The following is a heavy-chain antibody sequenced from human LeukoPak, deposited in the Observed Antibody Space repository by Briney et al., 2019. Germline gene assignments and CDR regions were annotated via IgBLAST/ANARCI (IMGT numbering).Heavy chain of an antibody. D-gene: IGHD2-2*01. J-gene: IGHJ5*02. CDR1: GFIFSDYA. V-gene: IGHV3-23*01. CDR3: ARRLTQYDCFDP. CDR2: VGGDDTT. Sequence: QSGGSLRLSCAASGFIFSDYAMNWVRQAPGKGLEWVSVVGGDDTTFYTDSVKGRFTISRDNSKNTLSLQMNSLRLEDTAVYYCARRLTQYDCFDPWGQGILVTVSS.